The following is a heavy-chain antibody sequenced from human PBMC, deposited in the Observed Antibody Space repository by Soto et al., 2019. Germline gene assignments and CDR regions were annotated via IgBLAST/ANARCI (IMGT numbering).Heavy chain of an antibody. D-gene: IGHD2-15*01. Sequence: QVQLVQSGAEVKKPGSSVKVSCKASGGTFSSYTISWVRQAPGQGLEWMGRIIPILGIANYAQKFQGRVTITTDKSTSTADMELSSLRSEDTAVYYCASQDCSGGSCYSAEDYWGQGTLVTVSS. CDR3: ASQDCSGGSCYSAEDY. CDR2: IIPILGIA. CDR1: GGTFSSYT. V-gene: IGHV1-69*02. J-gene: IGHJ4*02.